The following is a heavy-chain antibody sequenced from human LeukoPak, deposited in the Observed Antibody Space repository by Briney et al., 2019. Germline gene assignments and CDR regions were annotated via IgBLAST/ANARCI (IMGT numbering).Heavy chain of an antibody. J-gene: IGHJ3*02. D-gene: IGHD3-10*01. Sequence: SVKVSCKASGGAFITYAISWVRQAPGQGLEWMGTIIPIFGKAIYAQKFQGRVTITTDESTNTPYIDLSNLRSEDTALYYCARGIDYYGSGSYEERAFVIWGQGTMVTVSS. CDR1: GGAFITYA. V-gene: IGHV1-69*05. CDR3: ARGIDYYGSGSYEERAFVI. CDR2: IIPIFGKA.